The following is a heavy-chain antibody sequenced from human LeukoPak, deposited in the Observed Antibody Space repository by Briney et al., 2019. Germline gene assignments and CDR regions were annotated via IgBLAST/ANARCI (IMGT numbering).Heavy chain of an antibody. D-gene: IGHD3-16*01. Sequence: GGSLRLSCAASGFTFRTYGMHWVRQAPGKGLEWVTFIRYDGSDKYYADSVRGRFTISRDNSKNTLFLQMNSLRFDDTAVYYCAKRADYYDSSRALYDAFDLWGQGTMVTVSS. CDR1: GFTFRTYG. V-gene: IGHV3-30*02. CDR2: IRYDGSDK. J-gene: IGHJ3*01. CDR3: AKRADYYDSSRALYDAFDL.